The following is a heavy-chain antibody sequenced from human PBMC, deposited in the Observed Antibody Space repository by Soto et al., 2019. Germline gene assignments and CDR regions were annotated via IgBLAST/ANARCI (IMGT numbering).Heavy chain of an antibody. CDR3: AKGGRQWLVTSDANY. Sequence: VQLVESGGGVVQPGRSLRLSCAASGFTFSDYAMHWVRQAPGKGLEWVAVVSHDGRNTHYADSVKGRFTISRDSSKNTVALEMTSRRAEDTAGDYCAKGGRQWLVTSDANYWGQGALVTVSS. J-gene: IGHJ4*02. CDR2: VSHDGRNT. D-gene: IGHD6-19*01. V-gene: IGHV3-30*18. CDR1: GFTFSDYA.